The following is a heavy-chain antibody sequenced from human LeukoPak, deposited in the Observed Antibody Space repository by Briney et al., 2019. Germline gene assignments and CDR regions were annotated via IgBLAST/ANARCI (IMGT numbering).Heavy chain of an antibody. Sequence: ASVKVSCKASGYTFTSDGISWVRQAPGQGLEWMGRIIPIFGTANYAQKFQGRGTITTDEPTSTAYMELSSLRSEDTAVYYCAFDIVVVPAAIRLADGLDYWGQGTLVTVSS. D-gene: IGHD2-2*01. CDR2: IIPIFGTA. V-gene: IGHV1-69*05. CDR3: AFDIVVVPAAIRLADGLDY. CDR1: GYTFTSDG. J-gene: IGHJ4*02.